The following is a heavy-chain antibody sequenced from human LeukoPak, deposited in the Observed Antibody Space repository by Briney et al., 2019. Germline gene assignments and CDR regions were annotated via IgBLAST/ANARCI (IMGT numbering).Heavy chain of an antibody. V-gene: IGHV3-7*03. CDR3: AKDGGLWVSAHWGDS. D-gene: IGHD7-27*01. J-gene: IGHJ4*02. CDR1: GFTFSSYA. Sequence: GGSLRLSCAASGFTFSSYAMSWVRQAPGKGLEWVANIKQDGSEKYYVDSVKGRFTISRDNAKNSLYLQMNSLRAEDTAVYYCAKDGGLWVSAHWGDSWGRGTLVTVSS. CDR2: IKQDGSEK.